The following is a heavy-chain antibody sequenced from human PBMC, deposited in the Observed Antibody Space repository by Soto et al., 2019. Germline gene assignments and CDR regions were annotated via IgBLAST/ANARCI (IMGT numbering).Heavy chain of an antibody. CDR3: ARGRYGDY. Sequence: QVHLVHSGTDVKKPGASVKVSCKGSGYIFTTYGITWVRQAPGQGLEWMGWISAHDGNTNYAKKLQGRVTVTRDTSTSTAYMELRNLRSDDTAVYYCARGRYGDYWGQGALVTVSS. V-gene: IGHV1-18*01. CDR1: GYIFTTYG. J-gene: IGHJ4*02. D-gene: IGHD1-1*01. CDR2: ISAHDGNT.